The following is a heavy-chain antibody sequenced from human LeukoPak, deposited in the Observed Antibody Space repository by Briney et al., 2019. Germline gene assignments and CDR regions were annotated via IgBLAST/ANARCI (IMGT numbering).Heavy chain of an antibody. J-gene: IGHJ4*02. CDR2: INPSGGST. CDR3: ARATLSDYYFNY. Sequence: GASVKVSCKASGYTFTSYYMHWVRQAPGQGLEWMGIINPSGGSTSYAPKFQGRVTMTRDTSTNTVYMELSSLRSEDTAVYFCARATLSDYYFNYWGQGTLVTVSS. V-gene: IGHV1-46*01. CDR1: GYTFTSYY.